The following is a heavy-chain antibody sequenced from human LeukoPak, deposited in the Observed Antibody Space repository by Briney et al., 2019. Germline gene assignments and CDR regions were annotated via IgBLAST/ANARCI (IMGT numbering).Heavy chain of an antibody. CDR2: ITSSSSYI. D-gene: IGHD6-13*01. CDR3: ARGGVSSSWTYFDF. Sequence: GGSLRLSCAASGFTFSSYGMNWVRQAPGKGLEWVSSITSSSSYIYYADSVKGRFTISRDNAKNSLYLQMNRLRGEDTAVYYCARGGVSSSWTYFDFWGQGTLVTVSS. CDR1: GFTFSSYG. V-gene: IGHV3-21*04. J-gene: IGHJ4*02.